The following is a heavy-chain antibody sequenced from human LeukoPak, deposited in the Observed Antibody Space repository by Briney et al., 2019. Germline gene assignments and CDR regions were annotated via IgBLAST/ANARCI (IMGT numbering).Heavy chain of an antibody. CDR2: IYYSGST. Sequence: PSETLSLTCTVSGGSISSGGYYWSWIRQHPGTGLEWIGYIYYSGSTYYNPSLESRVTISVDTSKNQFSLKLSSVTAADTAVYYCARVWGVVPAAISDYWGQGTLVTVSS. CDR1: GGSISSGGYY. D-gene: IGHD2-2*01. V-gene: IGHV4-31*03. CDR3: ARVWGVVPAAISDY. J-gene: IGHJ4*02.